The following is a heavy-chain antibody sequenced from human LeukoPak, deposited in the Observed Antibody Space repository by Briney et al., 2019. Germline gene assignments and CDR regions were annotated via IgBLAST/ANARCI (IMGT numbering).Heavy chain of an antibody. Sequence: SETLSLTCTVSGGSISSYYWSWIWHPPGKGLEWMGYIYYTGSTNYNPSLKSRVTISVDTSKNQFSLKLSSVTAADTAVYYCARVVYGYLYPFDYWGQGTLVTVSS. J-gene: IGHJ4*02. D-gene: IGHD5-18*01. V-gene: IGHV4-59*01. CDR2: IYYTGST. CDR1: GGSISSYY. CDR3: ARVVYGYLYPFDY.